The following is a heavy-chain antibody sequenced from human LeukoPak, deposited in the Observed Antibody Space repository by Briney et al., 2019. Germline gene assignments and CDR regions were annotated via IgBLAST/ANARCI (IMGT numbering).Heavy chain of an antibody. V-gene: IGHV4-30-2*03. CDR2: IYYSGST. CDR1: GGSISSGGYS. CDR3: ARLNLAYGMDV. J-gene: IGHJ6*02. Sequence: SETLSLTCAVSGGSISSGGYSWSWIRQPPGKGLEWIGYIYYSGSTYYNPSLKSRVTISVDTSKNQFSLKLSSVTAADTAVYYCARLNLAYGMDVWGQGTTVTVSS. D-gene: IGHD2-15*01.